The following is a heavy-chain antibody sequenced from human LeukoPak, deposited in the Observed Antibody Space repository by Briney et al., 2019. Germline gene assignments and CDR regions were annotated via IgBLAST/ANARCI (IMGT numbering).Heavy chain of an antibody. D-gene: IGHD2-15*01. CDR3: ARESSGVVVAATSYYFDY. V-gene: IGHV1-2*02. CDR2: INPNSGGT. Sequence: ASVKVSCKGSGYSFTDYFIHWARQAPGQGLEWMGWINPNSGGTNYAQKFQGRVTMTRDTSISTAYMELSRLRSDDTAVYYCARESSGVVVAATSYYFDYWGQGTLVTVSS. CDR1: GYSFTDYF. J-gene: IGHJ4*02.